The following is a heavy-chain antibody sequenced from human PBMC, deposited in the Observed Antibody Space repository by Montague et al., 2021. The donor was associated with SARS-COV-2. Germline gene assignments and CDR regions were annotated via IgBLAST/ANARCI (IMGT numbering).Heavy chain of an antibody. J-gene: IGHJ6*02. CDR2: IYYSGST. D-gene: IGHD3-9*01. V-gene: IGHV4-39*01. CDR1: GGSISSSSYY. CDR3: ARQATGRYFDWILYGMDV. Sequence: SETLSLTCTVSGGSISSSSYYWGWIRQPPGMGLEWIGCIYYSGSTYYNPSLKSRVTISVDTSKNQFSLKLISVTAADTAVYYCARQATGRYFDWILYGMDVWGQGTTVTVSS.